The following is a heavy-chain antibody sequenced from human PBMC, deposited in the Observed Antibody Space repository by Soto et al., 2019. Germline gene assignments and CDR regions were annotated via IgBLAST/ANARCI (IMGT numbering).Heavy chain of an antibody. CDR1: GYTFTSYY. Sequence: QVQLVQSGAEVKKPGASVKVSCKASGYTFTSYYMHWVRQAPGQGLEWMGIINPSGGSTSYAQKFQGRVTMTRDTSTSTVYMELSSLRSEDTAVYYCARDLNSSGYRRPVGAFDIWGQGTMVTVSS. CDR3: ARDLNSSGYRRPVGAFDI. CDR2: INPSGGST. V-gene: IGHV1-46*01. D-gene: IGHD3-22*01. J-gene: IGHJ3*02.